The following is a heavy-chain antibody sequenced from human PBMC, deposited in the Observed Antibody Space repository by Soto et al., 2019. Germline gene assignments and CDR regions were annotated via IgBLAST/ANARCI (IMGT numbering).Heavy chain of an antibody. J-gene: IGHJ6*02. CDR3: AADPQKVGHEVYYYYYGMDV. V-gene: IGHV1-58*01. CDR2: IVVGSGNT. D-gene: IGHD1-26*01. CDR1: GFTFTSSA. Sequence: GASVKVSCKASGFTFTSSAVQWVRQARGQRLEWIGWIVVGSGNTNYAQKFQERVTITRDMSTSTAYMELSSLRSEDTAVYYCAADPQKVGHEVYYYYYGMDVWGQGTTVTVSS.